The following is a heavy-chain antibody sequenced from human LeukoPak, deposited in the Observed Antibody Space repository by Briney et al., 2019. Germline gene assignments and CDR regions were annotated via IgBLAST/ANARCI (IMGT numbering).Heavy chain of an antibody. CDR2: ISSSSTYI. Sequence: GGSLRLSCAASGFTFSDYTMNWVRQAPGKGLEWVSSISSSSTYIYSADSVEGRFTISRDNAKKSLYLQMNSLRAEDTAVYYCARPNSGYYDFWSGYSLLDYTDVWGRGTTVTVSS. D-gene: IGHD3-3*01. V-gene: IGHV3-21*01. CDR3: ARPNSGYYDFWSGYSLLDYTDV. J-gene: IGHJ6*03. CDR1: GFTFSDYT.